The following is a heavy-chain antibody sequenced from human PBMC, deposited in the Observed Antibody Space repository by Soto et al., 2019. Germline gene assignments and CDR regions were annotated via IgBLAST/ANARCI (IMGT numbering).Heavy chain of an antibody. CDR3: ARHDCISSSCYYYYYYVMDV. J-gene: IGHJ6*02. CDR1: GYTFTSYA. D-gene: IGHD2-2*01. Sequence: ASLKVSCKASGYTFTSYAMNWVRQAPGQGLEWMGGIIPIFDTTNYAQKFQGRVTITADESTRTAYMELSSLRSEDTAVYYCARHDCISSSCYYYYYYVMDVWGQGTTVTVSS. V-gene: IGHV1-69*13. CDR2: IIPIFDTT.